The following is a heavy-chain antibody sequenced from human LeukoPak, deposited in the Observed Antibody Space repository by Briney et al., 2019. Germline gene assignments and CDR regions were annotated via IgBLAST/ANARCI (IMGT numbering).Heavy chain of an antibody. Sequence: SETLSLTCTVSGGSVSGYFWSWIRQPAGRRLEWIGRIYNIGSTNCNPSLKSRVTMSVDTSKNQFSLKLSSVTAADTAVYYCARVDSSSWPFDYWGQGTLVTVSS. CDR2: IYNIGST. J-gene: IGHJ4*02. CDR3: ARVDSSSWPFDY. D-gene: IGHD6-13*01. V-gene: IGHV4-4*07. CDR1: GGSVSGYF.